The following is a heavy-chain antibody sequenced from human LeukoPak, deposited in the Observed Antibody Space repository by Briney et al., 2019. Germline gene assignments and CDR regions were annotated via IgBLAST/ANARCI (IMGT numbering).Heavy chain of an antibody. CDR2: INPSGGST. CDR3: ARDFDSSGYLTEYYLDY. Sequence: ASVKVSCKASGYTFTSYYMHWVRQAPGQGLEWMGIINPSGGSTSYAQKFQGRVTMTRDTSTSTVYMELSSLRSEDTAVYYCARDFDSSGYLTEYYLDYWGQGTLDTVSS. J-gene: IGHJ4*02. V-gene: IGHV1-46*01. CDR1: GYTFTSYY. D-gene: IGHD3-22*01.